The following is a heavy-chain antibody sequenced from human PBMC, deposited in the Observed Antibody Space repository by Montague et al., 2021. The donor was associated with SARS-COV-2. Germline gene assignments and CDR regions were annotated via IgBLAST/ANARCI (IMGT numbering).Heavy chain of an antibody. D-gene: IGHD2-8*01. CDR2: VSTDVNEK. J-gene: IGHJ3*02. V-gene: IGHV3-30*04. Sequence: SLRLSFAASGFRFSSFSMHWVRQAPGKGLESLAVVSTDVNEKYYSGSVRGRFTISRDNSKNTVSLQVNSLRVEDTTVYYCVRDPGMNGLDIWGQGTRVTVSS. CDR1: GFRFSSFS. CDR3: VRDPGMNGLDI.